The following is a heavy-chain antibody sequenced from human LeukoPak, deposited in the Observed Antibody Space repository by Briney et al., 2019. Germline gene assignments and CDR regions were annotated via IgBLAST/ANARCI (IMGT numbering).Heavy chain of an antibody. J-gene: IGHJ6*02. CDR1: GFTFSSYE. D-gene: IGHD3-3*01. CDR2: ISSSGSTI. V-gene: IGHV3-48*03. Sequence: GGSLRLSCAASGFTFSSYEMNWVRQAPGKGLEWVSYISSSGSTIYYADSVKGRFTISRDNAKNSLYLQMNSLRAEDTAVYYCARERGRPPTHYDFWSGYWSVAYYGMDVWGQGTTVTVSS. CDR3: ARERGRPPTHYDFWSGYWSVAYYGMDV.